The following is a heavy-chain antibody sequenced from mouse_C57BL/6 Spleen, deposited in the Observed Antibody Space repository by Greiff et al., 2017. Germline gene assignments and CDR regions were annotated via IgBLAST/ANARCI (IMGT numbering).Heavy chain of an antibody. CDR2: IWSGGST. V-gene: IGHV2-2*01. J-gene: IGHJ4*01. CDR1: GFSLTSYG. CDR3: ARKRGAYYSTLYAMDY. Sequence: QVQLQQSGPGLVQPSQSLSITCTVSGFSLTSYGVHWVRQSPGKGLEWLGVIWSGGSTDYNAAFISRLSISKDNSKSQVFFKMNSLQADDTAIYYGARKRGAYYSTLYAMDYWGQGTSVTVSS. D-gene: IGHD2-5*01.